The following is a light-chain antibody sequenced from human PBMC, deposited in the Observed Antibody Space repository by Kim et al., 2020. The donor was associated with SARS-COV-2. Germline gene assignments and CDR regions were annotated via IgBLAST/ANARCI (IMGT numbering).Light chain of an antibody. CDR1: QSITMG. J-gene: IGKJ1*01. Sequence: DIQMTQSPSTLSASIGDTVTLTCRASQSITMGLAWYQQKPGKAPKFLIYDASSLASGVPSRISGRGFGTEFTLTITGLQPDDVATYYCQQYDTYWWAFGQGTKVDIK. CDR3: QQYDTYWWA. CDR2: DAS. V-gene: IGKV1-5*01.